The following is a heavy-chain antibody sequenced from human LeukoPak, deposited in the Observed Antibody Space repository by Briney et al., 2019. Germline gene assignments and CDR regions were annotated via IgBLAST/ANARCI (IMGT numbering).Heavy chain of an antibody. J-gene: IGHJ4*02. D-gene: IGHD2-15*01. CDR1: GFTFNSYT. V-gene: IGHV3-23*01. Sequence: PGGSLRLSCAASGFTFNSYTMSWVRRAPGKGLEWGSTISGSGSSTYYADSVKGRFTISRDNSKNTLYLQVNSLRAEDTAVYYCARASYCSGGICYYYYWGQGTLVTVSS. CDR2: ISGSGSST. CDR3: ARASYCSGGICYYYY.